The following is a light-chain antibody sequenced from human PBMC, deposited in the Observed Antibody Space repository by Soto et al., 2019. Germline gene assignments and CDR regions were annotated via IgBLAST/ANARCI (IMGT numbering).Light chain of an antibody. CDR1: QSVTSTY. CDR3: QQYGSSPLT. CDR2: GAS. J-gene: IGKJ4*01. Sequence: EIVLTQSPGTLSLSPGERATLSCRASQSVTSTYVAWYQQKPGQAPRLLIYGASTRATGIPDRFTGSGSGTDFTLTISRLEPEDFAVYYCQQYGSSPLTFGAGTKVEIK. V-gene: IGKV3-20*01.